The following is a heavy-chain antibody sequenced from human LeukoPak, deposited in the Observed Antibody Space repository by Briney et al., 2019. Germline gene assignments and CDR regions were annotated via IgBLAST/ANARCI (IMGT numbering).Heavy chain of an antibody. CDR2: INHSGST. D-gene: IGHD2-8*01. CDR1: GGSFSGYY. J-gene: IGHJ5*02. V-gene: IGHV4-34*01. CDR3: ARAAHATPNWFDP. Sequence: SETLSLTCAVYGGSFSGYYWSWIRQPPGKGLEWIGEINHSGSTNYNPSLKSRVTISLDTSKNQFSLKLSSVTAADTAVYYCARAAHATPNWFDPWGQGTLVTVSS.